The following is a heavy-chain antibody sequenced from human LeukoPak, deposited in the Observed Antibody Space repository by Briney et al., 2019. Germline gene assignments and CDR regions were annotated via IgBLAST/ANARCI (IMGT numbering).Heavy chain of an antibody. CDR3: ARDPKSQLLLDY. Sequence: ASVTVSCKASGYSFTGYYIHWVRQAPGQGLEWMGWINPYSGAINYAQKFQGRVTLTRDTSISTAYMELSRLTSGDTAVYYCARDPKSQLLLDYWGQGTLVTVSS. CDR2: INPYSGAI. J-gene: IGHJ4*02. CDR1: GYSFTGYY. V-gene: IGHV1-2*02. D-gene: IGHD2-2*01.